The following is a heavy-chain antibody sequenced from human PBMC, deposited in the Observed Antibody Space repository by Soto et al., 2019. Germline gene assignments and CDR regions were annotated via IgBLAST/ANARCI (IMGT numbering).Heavy chain of an antibody. D-gene: IGHD3-22*01. CDR3: ARDNYYDRSGPQ. CDR1: GGPISSGGYY. V-gene: IGHV4-31*03. J-gene: IGHJ4*02. Sequence: QVQLQESGPGLVKPSQTLSHTCTVSGGPISSGGYYWSWIRQHPGKGMEWIGYIYYSGSTYYNQSLKSRVTKSVDTSKNQFSLKLSSVTAADTAVYYCARDNYYDRSGPQWGQGTLVTVSS. CDR2: IYYSGST.